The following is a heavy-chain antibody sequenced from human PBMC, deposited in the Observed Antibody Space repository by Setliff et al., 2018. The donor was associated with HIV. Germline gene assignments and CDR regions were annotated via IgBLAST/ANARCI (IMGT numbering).Heavy chain of an antibody. CDR3: ATDPDGGNSDG. J-gene: IGHJ4*02. D-gene: IGHD2-21*02. CDR1: GGTFSSYA. V-gene: IGHV1-69*13. CDR2: IIPVFGTT. Sequence: GASVKVSCKASGGTFSSYAISWVRQAPGQGLDWMGGIIPVFGTTNYAQKFQDRVTITADESTSTAYMELSSLRSEDTAVYYCATDPDGGNSDGWGQGTLVTVSS.